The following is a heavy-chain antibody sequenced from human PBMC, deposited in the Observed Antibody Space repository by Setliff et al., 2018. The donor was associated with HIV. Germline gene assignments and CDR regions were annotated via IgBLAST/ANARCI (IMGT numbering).Heavy chain of an antibody. CDR1: GYTFTDYY. J-gene: IGHJ4*02. Sequence: ASVKVSCKTSGYTFTDYYIHWVRQALGQGLEWMGWINAGNGNTESSKKFQGRVTITRETSATTAYMELSSLTPEDTAIYFCARALSYGSGTYSAAGFWGQGTLVTVSS. CDR2: INAGNGNT. V-gene: IGHV1-3*01. CDR3: ARALSYGSGTYSAAGF. D-gene: IGHD3-10*01.